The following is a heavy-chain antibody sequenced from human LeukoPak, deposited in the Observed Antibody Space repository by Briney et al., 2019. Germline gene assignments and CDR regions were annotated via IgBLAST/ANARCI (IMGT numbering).Heavy chain of an antibody. V-gene: IGHV3-30*18. Sequence: PGRSLRLSCAASGFTFSSYGMHWVRQAPGKGLEWVAVISYDGSNKYYADSVKGRFTISRDNSKSTLYLQMNSLRAEDTAVYYCAKDQQYDYYDSSGYSDYWGQGTLVTVSS. CDR1: GFTFSSYG. D-gene: IGHD3-22*01. J-gene: IGHJ4*02. CDR2: ISYDGSNK. CDR3: AKDQQYDYYDSSGYSDY.